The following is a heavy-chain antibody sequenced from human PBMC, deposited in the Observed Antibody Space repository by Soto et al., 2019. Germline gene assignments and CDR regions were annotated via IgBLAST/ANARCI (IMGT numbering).Heavy chain of an antibody. CDR1: GGTFSSYA. J-gene: IGHJ4*02. Sequence: QVQLVQSGAAVKKPGSSVKVSCKASGGTFSSYAISWVRQAPGQGLEWMGGIIPIFGTANYAQKFQGRVTITADESTSTAYMELSSLRSEDTAVYYCAREVLDTAMAHVIDYWGQGTLVTVSS. CDR2: IIPIFGTA. D-gene: IGHD5-18*01. V-gene: IGHV1-69*12. CDR3: AREVLDTAMAHVIDY.